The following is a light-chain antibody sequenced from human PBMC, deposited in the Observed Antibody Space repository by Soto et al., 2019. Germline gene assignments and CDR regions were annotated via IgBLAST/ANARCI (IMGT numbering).Light chain of an antibody. CDR3: QQYNSWPLYT. CDR1: QSVSSN. CDR2: GAS. V-gene: IGKV3-15*01. Sequence: EIVMTQSPATLSVSPGERATLSCRASQSVSSNLAWYQQKPGQAPRLLIYGASTRATGIPARFSGSGSGTEFTITISTLQSEDFAVYYCQQYNSWPLYTFGQGTKLEIK. J-gene: IGKJ2*01.